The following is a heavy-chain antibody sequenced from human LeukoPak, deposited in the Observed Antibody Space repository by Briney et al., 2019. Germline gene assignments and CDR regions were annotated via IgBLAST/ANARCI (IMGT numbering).Heavy chain of an antibody. CDR1: GGSISSYY. CDR3: ARQDYDFWSGYLFDY. J-gene: IGHJ4*02. V-gene: IGHV4-59*08. D-gene: IGHD3-3*01. CDR2: IYYSGNT. Sequence: PSETLSLTCTVSGGSISSYYWSWIRQPPGKGLEWIGYIYYSGNTNYNPALKSRVTISVDTSKNQFSLKLSSVTAADTAVYYCARQDYDFWSGYLFDYWGQGTLVTVSS.